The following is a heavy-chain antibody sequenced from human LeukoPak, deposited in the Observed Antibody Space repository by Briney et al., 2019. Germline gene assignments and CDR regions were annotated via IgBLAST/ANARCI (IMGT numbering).Heavy chain of an antibody. CDR3: SRQSKLAEIDY. Sequence: PSETLSLTCTVSGGSIRSYYWSWIRQPPGKGLEWIGYIYTSGSTNYSPSLKSRVTIPVDTSKNQFSLKLSPVTAADPAVYYCSRQSKLAEIDYWGQGQLVPVSS. J-gene: IGHJ4*02. V-gene: IGHV4-4*09. CDR1: GGSIRSYY. CDR2: IYTSGST. D-gene: IGHD6-13*01.